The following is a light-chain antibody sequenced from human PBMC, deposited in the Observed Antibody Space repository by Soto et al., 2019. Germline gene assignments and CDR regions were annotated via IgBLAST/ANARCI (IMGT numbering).Light chain of an antibody. CDR1: QSVSSN. J-gene: IGKJ4*01. CDR3: QQYNNWPGT. Sequence: IVMTQSPATLSVSPGERATLSCRASQSVSSNIAWCQQKPGQAPRLLISGASTRATGIPARFSGSGSGTEFTLTISSLQSEDFAVYYCQQYNNWPGTFGGGTKVEIK. CDR2: GAS. V-gene: IGKV3-15*01.